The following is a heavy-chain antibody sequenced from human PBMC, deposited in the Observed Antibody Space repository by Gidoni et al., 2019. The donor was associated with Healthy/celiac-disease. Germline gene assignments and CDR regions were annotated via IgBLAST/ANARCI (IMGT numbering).Heavy chain of an antibody. J-gene: IGHJ4*02. V-gene: IGHV4-59*01. D-gene: IGHD3-22*01. CDR2: IYYSGST. Sequence: QVQLQESGPGLVKPSETLSLTCTVPGGSISSYYWSWIRQPPGKGLEWIGYIYYSGSTNYNPSLKSRVTISVDTSKNQFSLKLSSVTAADTAVYYCARDQPNFGYDSSGFDYWGQGTLVTVSS. CDR3: ARDQPNFGYDSSGFDY. CDR1: GGSISSYY.